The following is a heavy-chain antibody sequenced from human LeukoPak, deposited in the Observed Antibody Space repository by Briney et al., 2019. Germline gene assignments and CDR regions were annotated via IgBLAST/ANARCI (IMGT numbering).Heavy chain of an antibody. Sequence: PSETLSLTCGVYGGSLSGYFWSWIRQPPGKGLEWIGSIYYSGSTYYNPSLKSRVTISVDTSKNQFSLKLSSVTAADTAVYYCARHLGVAGRLDYFDYWGQGTLVTVSS. V-gene: IGHV4-39*01. D-gene: IGHD6-19*01. CDR1: GGSLSGYF. J-gene: IGHJ4*02. CDR2: IYYSGST. CDR3: ARHLGVAGRLDYFDY.